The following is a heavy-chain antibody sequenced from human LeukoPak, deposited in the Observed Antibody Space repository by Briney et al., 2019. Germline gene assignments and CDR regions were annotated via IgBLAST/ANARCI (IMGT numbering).Heavy chain of an antibody. Sequence: SQTLSLTCTVSGGSISSGSYYWSWIRQPAGKGLEWIGRIYTSGSTNYNPSLKSRVTISVDTSKNQFSLKLSSVTAADTAVYYCARNRGGRSSGWSRGDYFDYWGQGTLVTVSS. V-gene: IGHV4-61*02. CDR3: ARNRGGRSSGWSRGDYFDY. J-gene: IGHJ4*02. D-gene: IGHD6-19*01. CDR2: IYTSGST. CDR1: GGSISSGSYY.